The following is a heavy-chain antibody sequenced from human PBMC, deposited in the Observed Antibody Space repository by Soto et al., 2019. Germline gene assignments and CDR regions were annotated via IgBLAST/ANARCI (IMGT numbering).Heavy chain of an antibody. J-gene: IGHJ5*02. D-gene: IGHD6-13*01. CDR2: IWYDGSNK. CDR1: GFTFSSYG. CDR3: ARDPDSSWYRGWFDP. V-gene: IGHV3-33*01. Sequence: QVQLVESGGGVVQPGRSLRLSCAASGFTFSSYGMHWVRQAPGKGLEWVAVIWYDGSNKYYADSVKGRFTISRDNSKNPLYLQMNSLRAEDTAVYYCARDPDSSWYRGWFDPWGQGTLVTVSS.